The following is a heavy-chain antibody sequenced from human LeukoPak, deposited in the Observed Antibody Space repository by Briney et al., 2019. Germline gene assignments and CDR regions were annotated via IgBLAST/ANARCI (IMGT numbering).Heavy chain of an antibody. V-gene: IGHV3-48*03. CDR1: GFTFSSYE. D-gene: IGHD6-13*01. J-gene: IGHJ4*02. CDR2: ISSSGSTM. CDR3: ASSSWYALDY. Sequence: GGSLRLSCAASGFTFSSYEMNWVRQAPGKGLEWISYISSSGSTMYYADSVKGRFTISRDNAKNSLYLQLNSLRAEDTAIYYCASSSWYALDYWGQGTLVTVSS.